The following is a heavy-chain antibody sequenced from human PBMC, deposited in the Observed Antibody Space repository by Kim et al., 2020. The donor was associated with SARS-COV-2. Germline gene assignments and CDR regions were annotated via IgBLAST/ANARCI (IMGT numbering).Heavy chain of an antibody. V-gene: IGHV3-48*02. J-gene: IGHJ4*02. CDR1: GFTFSSYS. CDR3: AREAGYSSSWDPRGYFDY. CDR2: ISSSSSTI. Sequence: GGSLRLSCAASGFTFSSYSMNWVRQAPGKGLEWVSYISSSSSTIYYADSVKGRFTISRDNAKNSLYLQMNSLRDEDTAVYYCAREAGYSSSWDPRGYFDYWGQGTLVTVSS. D-gene: IGHD6-13*01.